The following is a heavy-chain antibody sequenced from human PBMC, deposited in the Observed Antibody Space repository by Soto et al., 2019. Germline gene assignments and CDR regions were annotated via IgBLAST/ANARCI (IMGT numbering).Heavy chain of an antibody. D-gene: IGHD3-10*01. V-gene: IGHV3-30-3*01. CDR3: ARGPVGEVPFDP. CDR1: GFTFSSYA. Sequence: QVQLVESGGGVVQPGRSLRLSCAASGFTFSSYAMHWVRQAPGKGLEWVAVISYDGSNKYYADSVKGRFTISRDNSKNTLYPQMNSLRAEDTAVYYCARGPVGEVPFDPWGQGTLVTVSS. CDR2: ISYDGSNK. J-gene: IGHJ5*02.